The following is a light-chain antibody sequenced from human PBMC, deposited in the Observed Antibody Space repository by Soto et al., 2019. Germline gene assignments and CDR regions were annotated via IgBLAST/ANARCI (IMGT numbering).Light chain of an antibody. CDR1: QSISSY. CDR2: AAS. J-gene: IGKJ4*01. Sequence: DIQMTQSPSSLSASVGDRVTITCRASQSISSYLNWYQQKPGKAPKLLIYAASSLQSGVPSRFSGSGSGTDFTLTISSLQPEDVATYYCQQSYSTPRLTFXGGTKVDI. V-gene: IGKV1-39*01. CDR3: QQSYSTPRLT.